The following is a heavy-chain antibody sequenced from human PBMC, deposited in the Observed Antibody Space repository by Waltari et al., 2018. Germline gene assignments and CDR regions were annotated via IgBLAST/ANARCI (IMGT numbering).Heavy chain of an antibody. CDR2: LNHSGST. D-gene: IGHD3-3*01. Sequence: QVQLQQWGAGLLKPSETLSLTCAVYGGSFSGYYWSWIRQPPGKGLEWIGELNHSGSTNYNPSLKSRVTISVDTSKNQFSLKLSSVTAADTAVYYCARHTYITIFGVVTPDAFDIWGQGTMVTVSS. CDR3: ARHTYITIFGVVTPDAFDI. CDR1: GGSFSGYY. J-gene: IGHJ3*02. V-gene: IGHV4-34*01.